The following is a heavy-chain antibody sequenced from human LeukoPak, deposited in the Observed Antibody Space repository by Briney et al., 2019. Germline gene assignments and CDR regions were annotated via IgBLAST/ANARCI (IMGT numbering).Heavy chain of an antibody. V-gene: IGHV3-23*01. CDR2: ISGSGGGT. D-gene: IGHD3-22*01. J-gene: IGHJ4*02. Sequence: GGSLRLSCAASGFTSSSYAMSWVRQAPGKGLEWVSAISGSGGGTYYADYVKGRFTISRDNSKNTLYLQVNSLRAEDTAVYYCAKYRGLRYYDDWGQGTLVTVSS. CDR3: AKYRGLRYYDD. CDR1: GFTSSSYA.